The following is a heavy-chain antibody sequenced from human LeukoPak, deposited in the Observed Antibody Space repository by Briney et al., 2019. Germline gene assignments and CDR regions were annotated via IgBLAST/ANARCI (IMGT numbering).Heavy chain of an antibody. CDR2: IYHGGST. D-gene: IGHD2-8*01. J-gene: IGHJ3*02. CDR3: ARDGQLIPHAAFDI. CDR1: GYSISSGYY. Sequence: SESLSLTCTVSGYSISSGYYWCWIRQPPGKGLEWFGSIYHGGSTYYNPSLKGRVTISVDTSKNRFSLKMSSVTAADTAVYYCARDGQLIPHAAFDIWGQGTMVTVSS. V-gene: IGHV4-38-2*02.